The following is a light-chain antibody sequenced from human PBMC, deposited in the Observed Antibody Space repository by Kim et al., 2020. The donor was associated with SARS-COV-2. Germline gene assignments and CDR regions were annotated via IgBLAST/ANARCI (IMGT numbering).Light chain of an antibody. CDR3: QQSYSSPYS. CDR2: TAS. CDR1: QSITRF. Sequence: DIQMTQSPSSLSASVGDRVTITCRASQSITRFSNWYQQKPGEAPKLLVNTASTLQSGVPSRFSGSGSGTDFTLTINSLQPEDFAVYYCQQSYSSPYSFGQGTKLEIK. V-gene: IGKV1-39*01. J-gene: IGKJ2*03.